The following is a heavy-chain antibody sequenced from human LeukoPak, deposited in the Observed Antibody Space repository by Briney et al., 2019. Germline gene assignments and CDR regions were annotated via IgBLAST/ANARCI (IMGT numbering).Heavy chain of an antibody. J-gene: IGHJ4*02. D-gene: IGHD1-20*01. Sequence: GGSLRLSCAASGFTFSSYAMSWIRQAPGKGLEWVSYISSSGSTIYDADSVKGRFTIFRDNAKNSLYLQMNSLRAEDTAVYYCASPADKYNWNDDYDYWGQGTLVTVSS. CDR2: ISSSGSTI. CDR3: ASPADKYNWNDDYDY. CDR1: GFTFSSYA. V-gene: IGHV3-11*04.